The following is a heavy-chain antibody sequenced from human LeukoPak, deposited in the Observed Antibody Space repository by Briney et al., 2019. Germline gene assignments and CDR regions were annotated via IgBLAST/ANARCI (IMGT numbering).Heavy chain of an antibody. CDR1: GFTFSSYS. Sequence: GGSLRLSCAASGFTFSSYSMNWVRQAPGKGLEWVSSISSSSYIYYADSVKGRFTISRDNAKNSLYLQMNSPRAEDTAVYYCARGYYDILTGYSPDFDYWGQGTLVTVSS. J-gene: IGHJ4*02. CDR2: ISSSSYI. V-gene: IGHV3-21*01. CDR3: ARGYYDILTGYSPDFDY. D-gene: IGHD3-9*01.